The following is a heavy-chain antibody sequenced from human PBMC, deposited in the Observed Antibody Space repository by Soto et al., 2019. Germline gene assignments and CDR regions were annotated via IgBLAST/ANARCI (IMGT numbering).Heavy chain of an antibody. V-gene: IGHV4-4*07. J-gene: IGHJ5*02. CDR3: VRDGTKTLRDWFDP. D-gene: IGHD1-1*01. CDR2: IYATGTT. Sequence: SETLSLTCTVSGASISGFYWSWIRKSAGKGLEWIGRIYATGTTDYNPSLKSRVMMSVDTSKKQFSLKLRSVTAADTAVYYCVRDGTKTLRDWFDPWGQGISVTVAS. CDR1: GASISGFY.